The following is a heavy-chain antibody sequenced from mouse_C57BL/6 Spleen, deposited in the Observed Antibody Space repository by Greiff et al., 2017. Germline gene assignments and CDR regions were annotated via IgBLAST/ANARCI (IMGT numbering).Heavy chain of an antibody. CDR1: GFTFSDYG. D-gene: IGHD1-1*01. CDR3: AIYYGSTYYYAMDY. V-gene: IGHV5-17*01. CDR2: ISSGSSTI. J-gene: IGHJ4*01. Sequence: EVQGVESGGGLVKPGGSLKLSCAASGFTFSDYGMHWVRQAPEKGLEWVAYISSGSSTIYYADTVKGRFTISRDNAKNTLFLQMTSLRSEDTAMYYCAIYYGSTYYYAMDYWGQGTSVTVSA.